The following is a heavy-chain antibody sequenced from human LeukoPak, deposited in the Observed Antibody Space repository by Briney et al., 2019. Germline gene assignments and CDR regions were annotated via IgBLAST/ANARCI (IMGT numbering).Heavy chain of an antibody. CDR1: GYTFTSYA. CDR3: ARDLEGGYFGSAY. CDR2: ISAYNGNT. J-gene: IGHJ4*02. Sequence: ASVKVSCKASGYTFTSYAFTWVRQAPGQGLEWMGWISAYNGNTNYAQKFQGRVTMTTDTSTSTAYMELRSLRSDGTAVYYCARDLEGGYFGSAYWGQGTLVTVSS. V-gene: IGHV1-18*01. D-gene: IGHD3-10*01.